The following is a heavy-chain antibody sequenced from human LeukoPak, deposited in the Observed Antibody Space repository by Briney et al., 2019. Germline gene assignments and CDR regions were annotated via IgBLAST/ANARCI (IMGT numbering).Heavy chain of an antibody. J-gene: IGHJ4*02. CDR3: AAVTMVRGAPAY. CDR1: GGSFSGYY. V-gene: IGHV4-34*01. D-gene: IGHD3-10*01. Sequence: PSETLSLTCAVYGGSFSGYYWSWIRQPPGKGLEWIGEINHSGSTHYNPSLKSRVTISVDTSKNQFSLKLSSVTAADTAVYYCAAVTMVRGAPAYWGQGTLVTVSS. CDR2: INHSGST.